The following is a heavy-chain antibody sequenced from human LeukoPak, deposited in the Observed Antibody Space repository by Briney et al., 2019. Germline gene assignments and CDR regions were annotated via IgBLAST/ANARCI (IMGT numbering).Heavy chain of an antibody. Sequence: SETLSLTCTVSGGSISSYYWSWIRQPPGKGLEWIGYIYYSGSTNYNPSLKSRVTISVDTSKNQFSLKLSSVTAADTAVCYCAGGIAVAGIPSWGQGTLVTVSS. V-gene: IGHV4-59*01. CDR1: GGSISSYY. CDR2: IYYSGST. CDR3: AGGIAVAGIPS. D-gene: IGHD6-19*01. J-gene: IGHJ5*02.